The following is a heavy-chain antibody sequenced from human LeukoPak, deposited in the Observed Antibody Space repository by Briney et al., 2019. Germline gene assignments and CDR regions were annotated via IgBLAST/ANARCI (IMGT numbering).Heavy chain of an antibody. CDR2: ISAYDTKT. CDR1: GYALTSYG. D-gene: IGHD2-15*01. Sequence: ASVKVSCKASGYALTSYGISWVRQAPGQGLEWMGWISAYDTKTNYAQNLQGRVTMTTDTSTSTAYMELRSLRSDDTAMYYCAKDIVLVVAATPGDAFDIWGQGTMVTVSS. J-gene: IGHJ3*02. CDR3: AKDIVLVVAATPGDAFDI. V-gene: IGHV1-18*01.